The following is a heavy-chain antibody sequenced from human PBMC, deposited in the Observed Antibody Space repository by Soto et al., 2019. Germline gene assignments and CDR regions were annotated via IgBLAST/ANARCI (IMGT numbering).Heavy chain of an antibody. CDR2: ISSSSSYI. CDR1: GFTFSSYS. CDR3: ARGGVAARQNWFDP. D-gene: IGHD6-6*01. Sequence: GGSLRLSCAASGFTFSSYSMNWVRQAPGKGLEWVSSISSSSSYIYYADSVKGRFTISRDNAKNSLYLQMNSLRAEDTAVYYCARGGVAARQNWFDPWGQGTLVTVYS. J-gene: IGHJ5*02. V-gene: IGHV3-21*01.